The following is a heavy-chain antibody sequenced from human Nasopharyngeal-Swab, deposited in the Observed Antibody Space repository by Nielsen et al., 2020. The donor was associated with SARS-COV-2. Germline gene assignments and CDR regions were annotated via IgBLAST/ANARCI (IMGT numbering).Heavy chain of an antibody. V-gene: IGHV3-9*01. Sequence: LKISCAASGFTFDDYPMHWVRQAPGEGLEWVSGITWNSGSMGYADSVKGRFTISRDNAKNSLYLQMNSLRPEDTALYYCAKGPPNYNDSSGYYLDYWGQGTLVTVSS. CDR2: ITWNSGSM. CDR1: GFTFDDYP. D-gene: IGHD3-22*01. J-gene: IGHJ4*02. CDR3: AKGPPNYNDSSGYYLDY.